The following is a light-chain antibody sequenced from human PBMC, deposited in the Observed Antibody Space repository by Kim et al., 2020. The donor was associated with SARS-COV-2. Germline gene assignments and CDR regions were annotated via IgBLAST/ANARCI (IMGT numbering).Light chain of an antibody. Sequence: EIVLTQSPGTLSLSPGERASLSCRASQSVSSSYLAWYHQKPGQAPRLLIYGASSRATGIPDRFSGSGSGTDFTLTISRLEPEDFAVYYCQQYGTHGAFGQGTKVEIK. CDR1: QSVSSSY. V-gene: IGKV3-20*01. CDR2: GAS. CDR3: QQYGTHGA. J-gene: IGKJ1*01.